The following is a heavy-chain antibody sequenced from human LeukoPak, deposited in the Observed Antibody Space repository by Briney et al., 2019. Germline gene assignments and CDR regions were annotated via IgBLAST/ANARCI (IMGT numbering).Heavy chain of an antibody. CDR1: GYTFTSYD. D-gene: IGHD3-10*01. CDR2: MNPNSGNT. V-gene: IGHV1-8*03. CDR3: ARGSRGRGSYYYYYYMDV. Sequence: GASVKVSCKASGYTFTSYDINWVRQATGQGLEWMGWMNPNSGNTGYAQKFQGRVTITRNTPISTAYMELSSLRSEDTAVYYCARGSRGRGSYYYYYYMDVWGKGTTVTVSS. J-gene: IGHJ6*03.